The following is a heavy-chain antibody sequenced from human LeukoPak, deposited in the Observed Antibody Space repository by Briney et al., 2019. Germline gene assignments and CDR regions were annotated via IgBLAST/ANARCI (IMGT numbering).Heavy chain of an antibody. D-gene: IGHD3-10*01. Sequence: ASVKVSCKASNYTFTSYGISWVRQAPGQGLEWMGRIIPILGIANYAQKFQGRVTITADKSTSTAYMELSSLRSEDTAVYYCARESITMVRGVTDYWGQGTLVTVSS. CDR2: IIPILGIA. CDR1: NYTFTSYG. J-gene: IGHJ4*02. V-gene: IGHV1-69*04. CDR3: ARESITMVRGVTDY.